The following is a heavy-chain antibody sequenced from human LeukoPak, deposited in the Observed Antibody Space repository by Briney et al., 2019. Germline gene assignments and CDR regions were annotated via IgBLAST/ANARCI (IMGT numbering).Heavy chain of an antibody. D-gene: IGHD7-27*01. CDR3: TRGPPNWGYDF. V-gene: IGHV1-46*01. J-gene: IGHJ4*02. CDR1: GYTFTSYF. Sequence: ASVKVSCKASGYTFTSYFMHWVRQAPGQGLEWMGIINPSGGSTSYAQKFQGRVTMTRDTSTSTVYMELSGLISEDTAVYYCTRGPPNWGYDFWGQGTLSPSPQ. CDR2: INPSGGST.